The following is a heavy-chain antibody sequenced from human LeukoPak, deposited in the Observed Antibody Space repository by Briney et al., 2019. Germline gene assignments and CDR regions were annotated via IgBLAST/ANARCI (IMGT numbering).Heavy chain of an antibody. CDR2: ISAYNGNT. D-gene: IGHD6-19*01. V-gene: IGHV1-18*04. CDR1: GYTFTSYG. J-gene: IGHJ4*02. CDR3: ARLVREWVSGWSDYFDY. Sequence: ASVKVSCKASGYTFTSYGISWVRQAPGQGLEWMGWISAYNGNTNYAQKLQGRDTMTTDTSTSTAYMELRSLRSDDTAVYYCARLVREWVSGWSDYFDYWGQGTLVTVSS.